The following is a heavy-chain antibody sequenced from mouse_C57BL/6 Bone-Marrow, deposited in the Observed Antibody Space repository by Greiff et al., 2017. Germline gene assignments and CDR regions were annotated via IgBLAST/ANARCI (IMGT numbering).Heavy chain of an antibody. CDR2: IDPENGDT. Sequence: EVQLQQSGAELVRPGASVTLSCTASGFNIKDDYMHWVKQRPEQGLEWIGWIDPENGDTEYASKFQGKATITADTSSNTAYLQLSSLTSEDTAVYYCTTGYYGSSFLAYWGQGTLVTVSA. J-gene: IGHJ3*01. V-gene: IGHV14-4*01. CDR3: TTGYYGSSFLAY. CDR1: GFNIKDDY. D-gene: IGHD1-1*01.